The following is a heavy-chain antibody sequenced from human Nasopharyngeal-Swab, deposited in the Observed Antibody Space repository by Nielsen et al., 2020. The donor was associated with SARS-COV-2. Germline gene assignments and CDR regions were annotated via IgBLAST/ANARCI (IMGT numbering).Heavy chain of an antibody. Sequence: LRLSCTVSGGSISSGSYYWSWIRQPAGKGLEWIGRIYTSGSTNYNPSLKSRVTISADTSKNQFSLKLSSVTAADTAVYYCARGRVVPAASRYGMDVWGQGTTVTVSS. CDR3: ARGRVVPAASRYGMDV. D-gene: IGHD2-2*01. CDR2: IYTSGST. V-gene: IGHV4-61*02. CDR1: GGSISSGSYY. J-gene: IGHJ6*02.